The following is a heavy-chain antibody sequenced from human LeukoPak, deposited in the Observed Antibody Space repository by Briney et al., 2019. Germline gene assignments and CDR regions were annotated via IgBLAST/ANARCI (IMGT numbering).Heavy chain of an antibody. CDR2: ISVSGDRA. Sequence: GGSLRLSCAASGFTFSRYVMNWVRQAPGKGLEWVSAISVSGDRAYYADSVKGRFTISRDNAKNTLYLQMNSLRVEDTAIYFCAKPLHDHDIYDSWRQGTLVTVSS. D-gene: IGHD3-9*01. CDR1: GFTFSRYV. V-gene: IGHV3-23*01. CDR3: AKPLHDHDIYDS. J-gene: IGHJ4*02.